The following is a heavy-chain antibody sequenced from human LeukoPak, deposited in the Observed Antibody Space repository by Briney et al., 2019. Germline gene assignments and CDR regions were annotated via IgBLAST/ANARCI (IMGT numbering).Heavy chain of an antibody. CDR3: VRDSPYSSGWYRFFDL. Sequence: SETLSLTCTVSGGSISSYYWTWIRQPPGKGLEWIGYIYYSGSTNYNPSLKSRVTISVDTSKNQFSLKLTSVTAADTAVYYCVRDSPYSSGWYRFFDLWGRGTLVTVTS. D-gene: IGHD6-19*01. CDR2: IYYSGST. V-gene: IGHV4-59*01. CDR1: GGSISSYY. J-gene: IGHJ2*01.